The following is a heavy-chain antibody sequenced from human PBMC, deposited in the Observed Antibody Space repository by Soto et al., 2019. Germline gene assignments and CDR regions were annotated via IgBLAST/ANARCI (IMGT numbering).Heavy chain of an antibody. CDR3: AHTRIATAGDYFDD. J-gene: IGHJ4*02. CDR2: IYWDDDK. V-gene: IGHV2-5*02. Sequence: QITLKESGPTLVKPTETLTLTYTFSGFSLSTSGVGVGWIRQPPGKALQWLALIYWDDDKHYSPSLKSRLTITKDTSKNQVVLTMTNMDPVDTATYFCAHTRIATAGDYFDDWGQGSLVTVSS. D-gene: IGHD6-13*01. CDR1: GFSLSTSGVG.